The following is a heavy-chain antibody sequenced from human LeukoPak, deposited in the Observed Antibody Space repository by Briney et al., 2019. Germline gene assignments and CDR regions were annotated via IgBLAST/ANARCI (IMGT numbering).Heavy chain of an antibody. Sequence: GGSLRLSCAASGFPFSAFWMSWVRQAPGKGLEWVANINQNGDGKFYVDSVKGRFTISRDNAKNSLFLQMYSLRAEDTAVYFCAREDGYCSGGNCYSYFDSWGQGTLVTVSS. CDR1: GFPFSAFW. D-gene: IGHD2-15*01. V-gene: IGHV3-7*01. CDR3: AREDGYCSGGNCYSYFDS. J-gene: IGHJ4*02. CDR2: INQNGDGK.